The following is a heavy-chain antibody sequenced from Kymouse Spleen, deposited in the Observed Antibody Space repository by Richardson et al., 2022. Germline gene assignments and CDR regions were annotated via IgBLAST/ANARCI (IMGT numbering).Heavy chain of an antibody. Sequence: QVQLQESGPGLVKPSGTLSLTCAVSGGSISSSNWWSWVRQPPGKGLEWIGEIYHSGSTNYNPSLKSRVTISVDKSKNQFSLKLSSVTAADTAVYYCARDRRGYCSSTSCYRAGTHAFDIWGQGTMVTVSS. CDR2: IYHSGST. D-gene: IGHD2-2*02. CDR3: ARDRRGYCSSTSCYRAGTHAFDI. CDR1: GGSISSSNW. J-gene: IGHJ3*02. V-gene: IGHV4-4*02.